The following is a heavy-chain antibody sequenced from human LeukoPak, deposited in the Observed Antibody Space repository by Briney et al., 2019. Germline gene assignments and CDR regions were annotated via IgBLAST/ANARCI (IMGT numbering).Heavy chain of an antibody. Sequence: SETLSLTCVVNGGSFSGYYWSWIRQPPGKGLEWIGEIDQSGTTNYNPSLKSRVAISIDTSKKQFSLTLTSMTAPDTAVYYCARVPHYYFGYGYFDTWGQGTRVTVSS. J-gene: IGHJ4*02. CDR3: ARVPHYYFGYGYFDT. V-gene: IGHV4-34*01. D-gene: IGHD3/OR15-3a*01. CDR2: IDQSGTT. CDR1: GGSFSGYY.